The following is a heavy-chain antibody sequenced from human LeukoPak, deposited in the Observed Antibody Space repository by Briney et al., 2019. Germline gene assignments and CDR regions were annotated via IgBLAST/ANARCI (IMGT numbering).Heavy chain of an antibody. V-gene: IGHV3-23*01. Sequence: GGTLRLSCAVSGFTFSSYARSWVRQAPGKGLEWVSAISGSGGSTYYADSVKGRFTISRDTSKNTLYLQINIPGAETTAVYYCAKGQGRLLVTPPLADYWGRGTLVTVSS. CDR2: ISGSGGST. D-gene: IGHD4-23*01. CDR3: AKGQGRLLVTPPLADY. J-gene: IGHJ4*02. CDR1: GFTFSSYA.